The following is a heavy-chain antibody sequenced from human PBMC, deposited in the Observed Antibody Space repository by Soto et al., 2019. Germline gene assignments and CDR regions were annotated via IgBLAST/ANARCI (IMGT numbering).Heavy chain of an antibody. Sequence: QVQLQQWGAGRLKPSETLSLTCAVYGGSFSGYYWSWIRQPPGKGLEWIGEINHSGSTKYNPSLKSRVTISADTSKNQFSLKLSSVTAADTAVYYCARVDSSGWYGWFDPWGQGTLVTVSS. CDR2: INHSGST. V-gene: IGHV4-34*01. CDR3: ARVDSSGWYGWFDP. J-gene: IGHJ5*02. D-gene: IGHD6-19*01. CDR1: GGSFSGYY.